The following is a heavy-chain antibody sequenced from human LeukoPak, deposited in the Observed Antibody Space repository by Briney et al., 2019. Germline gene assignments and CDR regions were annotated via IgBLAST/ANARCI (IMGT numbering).Heavy chain of an antibody. V-gene: IGHV3-21*01. Sequence: GGALRLSCAASGFTFSTYSMNWVRQAPGKGLEWVSSISSSSTYIYYADSVKGRFTISRDNAKNSLYLQMNSLRAEDTAVYYCARDLNTGYSSGWYIDYWGQGTLVTVSS. CDR3: ARDLNTGYSSGWYIDY. CDR2: ISSSSTYI. J-gene: IGHJ4*02. CDR1: GFTFSTYS. D-gene: IGHD6-19*01.